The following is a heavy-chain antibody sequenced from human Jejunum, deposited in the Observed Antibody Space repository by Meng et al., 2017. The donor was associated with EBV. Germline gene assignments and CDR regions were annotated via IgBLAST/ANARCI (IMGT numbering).Heavy chain of an antibody. V-gene: IGHV4-4*01. Sequence: QVHLPDLGPGPLHPPGTMSPPCSVSTDSRRSFDGWSWVRQPQGKGLEWLGEINQVGSTYYNPSLKSRFTISIETSKRQFSLRLNSMTAPDTAVYSCPRASSERLLDYWGQGTLVTVSS. CDR2: INQVGST. CDR3: PRASSERLLDY. CDR1: TDSRRSFDG. D-gene: IGHD1-14*01. J-gene: IGHJ4*02.